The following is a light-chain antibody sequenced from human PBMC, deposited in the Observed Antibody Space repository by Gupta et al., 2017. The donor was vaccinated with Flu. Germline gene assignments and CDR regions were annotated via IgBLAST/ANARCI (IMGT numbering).Light chain of an antibody. J-gene: IGKJ3*01. CDR1: QIVTRKY. Sequence: EVVLPQSPGTLSLSPGERATLSCRASQIVTRKYLAWYQQKPGQAPRLLIYGPSSRATGIPDRFSGSGSGTDFTLTISRLEPEDFAVYYCQQYGGVPFTFGPGTKVDLK. CDR3: QQYGGVPFT. CDR2: GPS. V-gene: IGKV3-20*01.